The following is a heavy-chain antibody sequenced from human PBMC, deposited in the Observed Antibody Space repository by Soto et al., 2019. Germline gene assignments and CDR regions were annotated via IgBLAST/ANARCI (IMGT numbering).Heavy chain of an antibody. V-gene: IGHV4-61*05. CDR1: GGSVNSGIYY. D-gene: IGHD2-2*01. CDR2: TYYTGSS. CDR3: ARGYCSNTSCYLYAIDV. J-gene: IGHJ6*02. Sequence: PSETLSLTCTVSGGSVNSGIYYWGWIRQPPGKGLEWIAFTYYTGSSNHNPSLKSRVTILVDKSKNQFSLKLSSVTAADTAVYYCARGYCSNTSCYLYAIDVWGQGATVTVSS.